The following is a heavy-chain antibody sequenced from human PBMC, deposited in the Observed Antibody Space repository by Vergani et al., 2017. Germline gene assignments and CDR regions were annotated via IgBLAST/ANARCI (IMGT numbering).Heavy chain of an antibody. Sequence: QVQLQESGPGLVKPSETLSLTCTVSGGSISSYYWSWIRQPPGKGLEWIGYIYYSGSTNYNPSLKSRVTISVDTSKNQFSLKLSSVTAADTAVYYCARAIAARRGRYYYGMDVWGQG. V-gene: IGHV4-59*01. J-gene: IGHJ6*02. D-gene: IGHD6-13*01. CDR3: ARAIAARRGRYYYGMDV. CDR1: GGSISSYY. CDR2: IYYSGST.